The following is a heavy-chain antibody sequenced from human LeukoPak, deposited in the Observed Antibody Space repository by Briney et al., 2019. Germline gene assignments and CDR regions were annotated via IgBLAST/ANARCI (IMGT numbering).Heavy chain of an antibody. CDR3: AREGPGDSFDY. V-gene: IGHV6-1*01. CDR2: TYYRSKWYN. Sequence: SQTLSLTCAISGDSIFTNNVAWNWIRQSPSRGLEWLGRTYYRSKWYNDYAVSVKSRITINPDTSKNQFSLQLNSVTPEDTAVYYCAREGPGDSFDYWGQGTLVTVSS. J-gene: IGHJ4*02. D-gene: IGHD7-27*01. CDR1: GDSIFTNNVA.